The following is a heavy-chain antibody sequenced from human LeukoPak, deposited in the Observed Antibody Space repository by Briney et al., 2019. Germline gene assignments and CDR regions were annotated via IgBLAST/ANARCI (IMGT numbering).Heavy chain of an antibody. CDR2: ISGSGGST. D-gene: IGHD5-18*01. CDR1: GFSVSSNY. J-gene: IGHJ4*02. CDR3: AKRYSYGYSPFDY. V-gene: IGHV3-23*01. Sequence: GGSLRLSCAASGFSVSSNYMSWVRQAPGEGLEWVSAISGSGGSTYYADSVKGRFTISRDNSKNTLYLQMNSLRAEDAAVYYCAKRYSYGYSPFDYWGQGTLVTVSS.